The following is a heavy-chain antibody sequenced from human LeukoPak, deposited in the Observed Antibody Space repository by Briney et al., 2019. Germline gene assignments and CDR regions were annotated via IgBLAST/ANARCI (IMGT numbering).Heavy chain of an antibody. D-gene: IGHD6-13*01. Sequence: GGSLRLSCAASGFTFSSHWMTWVRQAPGKGLEGVANINQDGSARYYVDSVKGRFTISRDNAKNSLYLQMNSLRAEDTAVYYCARDSEYSSSFAFDIWGQGTMVTVSS. CDR1: GFTFSSHW. CDR3: ARDSEYSSSFAFDI. V-gene: IGHV3-7*01. J-gene: IGHJ3*02. CDR2: INQDGSAR.